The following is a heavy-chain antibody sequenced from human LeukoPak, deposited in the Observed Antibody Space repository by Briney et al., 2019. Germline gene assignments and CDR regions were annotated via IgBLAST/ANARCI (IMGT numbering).Heavy chain of an antibody. Sequence: GGSLRLSCAASGFTVSSNYMSWVRQAPGKGLEWVSVIYSGGSTYYADPVKGRFTISRDNSKNTLYLQMNSLRAEDTAVYYCASDTYYDILIGYYGMDVWGQGTTVTVSS. J-gene: IGHJ6*02. CDR1: GFTVSSNY. D-gene: IGHD3-9*01. V-gene: IGHV3-66*01. CDR3: ASDTYYDILIGYYGMDV. CDR2: IYSGGST.